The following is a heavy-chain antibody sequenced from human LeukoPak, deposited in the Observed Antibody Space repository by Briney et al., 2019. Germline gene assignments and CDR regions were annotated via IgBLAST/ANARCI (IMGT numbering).Heavy chain of an antibody. V-gene: IGHV4-61*05. D-gene: IGHD3-10*01. Sequence: SETLSLTCTVSGGSISSSSYYWGWIRQPPGKGLEWIGYIYYSGSTNYNPSLKSRVTISVDTSKNQFSLKLSSVTAADTAVYYCARRHYYGSGSYYTGGDIRFDPWGQGTLVTVSS. CDR2: IYYSGST. CDR1: GGSISSSSYY. CDR3: ARRHYYGSGSYYTGGDIRFDP. J-gene: IGHJ5*02.